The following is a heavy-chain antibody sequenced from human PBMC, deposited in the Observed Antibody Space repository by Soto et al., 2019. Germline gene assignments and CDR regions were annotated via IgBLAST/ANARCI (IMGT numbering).Heavy chain of an antibody. CDR1: GGSFSGSF. V-gene: IGHV4-34*01. J-gene: IGHJ6*02. D-gene: IGHD3-10*01. CDR2: IDHSGST. Sequence: QVQLQQWGAGLLKPSETLSLTCAVYGGSFSGSFWSRIRQPPGKGLEWIGEIDHSGSTNSNPSLKSRVAISIDTSKNQFSLKLSSVTAADTAVYYCARGRGVRGSVVSTYYYYGLDVWGQGTSAIVSS. CDR3: ARGRGVRGSVVSTYYYYGLDV.